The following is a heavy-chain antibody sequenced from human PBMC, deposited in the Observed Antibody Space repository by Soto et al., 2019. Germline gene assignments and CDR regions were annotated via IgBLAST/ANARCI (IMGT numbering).Heavy chain of an antibody. D-gene: IGHD3-22*01. CDR2: INAGNGNT. J-gene: IGHJ4*02. Sequence: ASVKVSCKASGYTFTSYAMHWVRQAPGQRLEWMGWINAGNGNTKYSQKFQGRVTITRDTSASTAYMELSSLRSEDTAVYYCARMYYYDSSGYTHPSDYWGQGTLVTVSS. CDR3: ARMYYYDSSGYTHPSDY. CDR1: GYTFTSYA. V-gene: IGHV1-3*01.